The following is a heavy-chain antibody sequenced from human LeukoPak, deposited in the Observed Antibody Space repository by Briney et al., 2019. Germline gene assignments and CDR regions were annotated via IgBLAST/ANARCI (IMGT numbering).Heavy chain of an antibody. V-gene: IGHV3-74*01. CDR1: GFTFSTYW. CDR2: INSDGSST. D-gene: IGHD2-2*01. Sequence: TGGSLRLSCAASGFTFSTYWMNWVRQAPGKGPVWVSRINSDGSSTSYADSVKGRFTISRDNANNTLYLQMNSLRAEDTAVYYCAREIHRWEVPGYWGQGTLVTVSS. CDR3: AREIHRWEVPGY. J-gene: IGHJ4*02.